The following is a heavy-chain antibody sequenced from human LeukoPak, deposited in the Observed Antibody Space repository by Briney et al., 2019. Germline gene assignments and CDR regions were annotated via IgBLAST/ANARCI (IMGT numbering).Heavy chain of an antibody. J-gene: IGHJ4*01. Sequence: SETLSLTCAVYGASFSVNNWIWIRQPPGKGLKWIGEINHSGTITYKPSLKSRLTISADTSKNQFSLKLSSVTAADTAVYYCARYCGSENYCISYWGQGTLVTVSS. CDR1: GASFSVNN. CDR3: ARYCGSENYCISY. D-gene: IGHD3-10*01. V-gene: IGHV4-34*01. CDR2: INHSGTI.